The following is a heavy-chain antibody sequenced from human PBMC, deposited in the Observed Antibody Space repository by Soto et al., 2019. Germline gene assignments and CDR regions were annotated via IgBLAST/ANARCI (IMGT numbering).Heavy chain of an antibody. CDR2: TYYRSKWYN. CDR1: GDSVSSNSAA. J-gene: IGHJ4*02. V-gene: IGHV6-1*01. D-gene: IGHD1-20*01. CDR3: ARRGITGTHNAFDY. Sequence: SQTLSLTCVISGDSVSSNSAAWNWTRQSPSRGLEWLGRTYYRSKWYNDYAVSVKSRITINPDTSKNQFSLQLNSVTPEDTAVYYCARRGITGTHNAFDYWGQGTLVTVSS.